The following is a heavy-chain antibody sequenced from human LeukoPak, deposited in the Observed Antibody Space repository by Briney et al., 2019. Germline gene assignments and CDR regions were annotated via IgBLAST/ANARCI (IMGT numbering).Heavy chain of an antibody. V-gene: IGHV3-53*01. D-gene: IGHD3-22*01. CDR2: IYDGGST. Sequence: PGGSLRLSCAASGFTFSNAWMNWVRQAPGKGLDWVSVIYDGGSTFYADSVKGRFTMSRDISKNTLYLQMNSLRAQDTAIYYCARHTGESGYTDAFDIWGQGTMVTVSS. CDR3: ARHTGESGYTDAFDI. CDR1: GFTFSNAW. J-gene: IGHJ3*02.